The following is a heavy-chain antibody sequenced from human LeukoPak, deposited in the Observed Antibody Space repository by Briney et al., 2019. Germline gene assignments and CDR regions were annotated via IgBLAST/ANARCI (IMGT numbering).Heavy chain of an antibody. J-gene: IGHJ4*02. V-gene: IGHV3-33*08. Sequence: GGSLRLSCAASGFTFSSYSMTWVRQAPGKGLEWVAVIWYDGSNKYYADSVKGRFTISRDNSKNTLYLQMNSLRAEDTAVYYCARDVGYCSGGSCYVGGDFDYWGQGTLVTVSS. CDR1: GFTFSSYS. CDR2: IWYDGSNK. CDR3: ARDVGYCSGGSCYVGGDFDY. D-gene: IGHD2-15*01.